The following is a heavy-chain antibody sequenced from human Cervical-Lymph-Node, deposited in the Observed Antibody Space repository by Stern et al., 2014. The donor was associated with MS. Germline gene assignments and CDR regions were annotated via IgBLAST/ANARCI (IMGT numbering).Heavy chain of an antibody. CDR3: AKDRGSSVAARYFDY. V-gene: IGHV3-30*18. Sequence: MQLVESGGGVVQPGRSLRLSCAASGFTFSNYGMHWVRQAPGKGLEWVAVILYDGSNKYYADSVKGRFIVSRDNSKNTLYLQMNSLRADDTAIYYCAKDRGSSVAARYFDYWGQGTLVTVSS. CDR1: GFTFSNYG. J-gene: IGHJ4*02. D-gene: IGHD6-6*01. CDR2: ILYDGSNK.